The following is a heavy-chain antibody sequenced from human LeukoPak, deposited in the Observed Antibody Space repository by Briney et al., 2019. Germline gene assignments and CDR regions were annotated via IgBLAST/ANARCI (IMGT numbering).Heavy chain of an antibody. CDR2: IYYSGST. J-gene: IGHJ3*02. CDR3: ARDAGVLRYFDWSTDAFDI. D-gene: IGHD3-9*01. Sequence: PSETLSLTCTVFGGSICSYYWSWIRQPPGQGLEWIGYIYYSGSTNYNPSLKSRVTISVDTSKNQFSLKLSSVTAADTAVYYCARDAGVLRYFDWSTDAFDIWGQGTMVTVSS. CDR1: GGSICSYY. V-gene: IGHV4-59*01.